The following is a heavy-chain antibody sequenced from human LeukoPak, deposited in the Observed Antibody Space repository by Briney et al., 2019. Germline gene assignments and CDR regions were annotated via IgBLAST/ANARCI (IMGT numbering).Heavy chain of an antibody. D-gene: IGHD2-15*01. CDR1: GYTFSSYY. Sequence: ASVKVSCKTSGYTFSSYYIHWVRQAPGQGLEWMGGINPSGGGTTYAQKFQGRVTMTRDTSISTAYMELSRLRSDDTAVYYCARDARISYSYYYYMDVWGKGTTVTVSS. CDR3: ARDARISYSYYYYMDV. J-gene: IGHJ6*03. V-gene: IGHV1-46*01. CDR2: INPSGGGT.